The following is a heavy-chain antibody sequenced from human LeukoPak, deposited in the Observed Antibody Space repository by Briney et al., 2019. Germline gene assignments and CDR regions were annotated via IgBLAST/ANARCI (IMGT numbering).Heavy chain of an antibody. V-gene: IGHV3-66*01. CDR1: GFTVSSNY. CDR2: INSGGST. D-gene: IGHD4-17*01. J-gene: IGHJ4*02. Sequence: VQPGGSLRLSCAASGFTVSSNYMSWVRQAPGKGLEWVSVINSGGSTYYADSVKGRFTISRDNSKNTVYLQMNSLRVEDTAVYYCARVGSPTYGDYDYWGQGTLVTVSS. CDR3: ARVGSPTYGDYDY.